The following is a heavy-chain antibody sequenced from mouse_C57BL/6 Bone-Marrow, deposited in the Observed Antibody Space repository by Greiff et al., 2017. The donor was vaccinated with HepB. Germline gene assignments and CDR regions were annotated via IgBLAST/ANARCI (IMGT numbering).Heavy chain of an antibody. Sequence: EVQLQESGPGLVKPSQSLSLTCSVTGYSITSGYYWNWIRQFPGNKLEWMGYISYDGSNNYNPSLKNRISITRDTSKNQFFLKLNSVTTEDTATYYCARDRTTVGDFDYWGQGTTLTVSS. CDR1: GYSITSGYY. V-gene: IGHV3-6*01. J-gene: IGHJ2*01. D-gene: IGHD1-1*01. CDR3: ARDRTTVGDFDY. CDR2: ISYDGSN.